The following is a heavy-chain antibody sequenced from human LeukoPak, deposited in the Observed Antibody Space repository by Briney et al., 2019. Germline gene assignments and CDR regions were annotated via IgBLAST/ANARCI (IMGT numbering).Heavy chain of an antibody. D-gene: IGHD4-17*01. J-gene: IGHJ6*02. Sequence: GGSLRLSCAASGFTFSSYAMSWVRQAPGKGLEWVSAINGSGGSTYYADSVKGRFTISRDNSKNTLYLQMNSLRAEDTAVYYCAKSDGDYFRYYYYGMDVWGQGTTVTVSS. V-gene: IGHV3-23*01. CDR2: INGSGGST. CDR1: GFTFSSYA. CDR3: AKSDGDYFRYYYYGMDV.